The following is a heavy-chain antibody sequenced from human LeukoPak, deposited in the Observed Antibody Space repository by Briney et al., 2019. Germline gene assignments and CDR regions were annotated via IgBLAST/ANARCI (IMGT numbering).Heavy chain of an antibody. Sequence: GGSLRLSCAASGFTFSSYAMSWIRQAPGKGLEWVSYISSSGSTIYYADSVKGRFTISRDNAKNSLYLQMNSLRAEDTAVYYCARTDFWSGYSFDYWGQGTLVTVSS. CDR3: ARTDFWSGYSFDY. CDR2: ISSSGSTI. V-gene: IGHV3-11*04. J-gene: IGHJ4*02. D-gene: IGHD3-3*01. CDR1: GFTFSSYA.